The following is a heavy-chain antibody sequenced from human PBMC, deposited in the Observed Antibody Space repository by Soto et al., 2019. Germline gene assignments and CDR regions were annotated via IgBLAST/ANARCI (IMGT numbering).Heavy chain of an antibody. CDR2: INAGNGNT. CDR3: ARYMSVGATNYFDY. J-gene: IGHJ4*02. CDR1: GYTFTSYA. Sequence: ASVKVSCKASGYTFTSYAMHWVRQAPGQRLEWMGWINAGNGNTKYSQKFQGRVTITTDTSTSTAYMELRSLRSDDTAVYYCARYMSVGATNYFDYWGQGTLVTVS. D-gene: IGHD1-26*01. V-gene: IGHV1-3*01.